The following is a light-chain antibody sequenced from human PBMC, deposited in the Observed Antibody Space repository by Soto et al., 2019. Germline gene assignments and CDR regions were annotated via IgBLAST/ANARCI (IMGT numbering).Light chain of an antibody. CDR1: QSVSSSY. V-gene: IGKV3-20*01. CDR2: GAS. Sequence: EIVLTQSPGTLSLSPGERATLSCRASQSVSSSYLAWYQQKPGQAPRLLIYGASSRATGIPDRFSGSGSGTNFTLTIIRLEPDDFAVYYCQQYGSSLYTFGQGTKLEIK. J-gene: IGKJ2*01. CDR3: QQYGSSLYT.